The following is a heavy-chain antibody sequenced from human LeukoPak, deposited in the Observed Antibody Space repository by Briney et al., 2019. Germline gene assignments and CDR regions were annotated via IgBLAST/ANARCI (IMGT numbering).Heavy chain of an antibody. D-gene: IGHD3-10*01. CDR3: ARSFYYGSGSSWYWFDP. CDR1: GGSISSYH. J-gene: IGHJ5*02. V-gene: IGHV4-59*01. Sequence: SETLSLTCSVFGGSISSYHWNWIRQPPGEGLEWIGFIFYSGTSSASTNYNPSLKSRVTISVDTSKNQFSLELSSVTAEDTAVYYCARSFYYGSGSSWYWFDPWGQGTLVIVSS. CDR2: IFYSGTSSAST.